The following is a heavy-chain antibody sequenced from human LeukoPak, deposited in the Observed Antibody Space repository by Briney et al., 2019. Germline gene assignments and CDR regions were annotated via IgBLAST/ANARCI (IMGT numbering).Heavy chain of an antibody. J-gene: IGHJ6*03. CDR2: INWNGGST. Sequence: PGGSLRLSCAASGFTFDDYGMSWVRQAPGKGLEWVSGINWNGGSTGYADSVKGRFTISRDNAKNSLYLQMNSLRAEDTALYYCARSVEGYCSGGSCYSYYYYMDVWGKGTTVTVSS. D-gene: IGHD2-15*01. CDR3: ARSVEGYCSGGSCYSYYYYMDV. CDR1: GFTFDDYG. V-gene: IGHV3-20*04.